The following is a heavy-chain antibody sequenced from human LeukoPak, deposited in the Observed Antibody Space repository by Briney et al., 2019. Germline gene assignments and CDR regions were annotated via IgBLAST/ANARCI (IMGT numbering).Heavy chain of an antibody. D-gene: IGHD3-22*01. Sequence: SETLSLTCTVSGGSLSGYYWNWIRQPAGKGLEWIGRIYISGNTWYKPSLQSRVTMSVDTSTTQFSLKMSSLTAADTAVYYCARSNLGSYDQSGYSHYWGQGTRVTVSS. CDR1: GGSLSGYY. CDR3: ARSNLGSYDQSGYSHY. J-gene: IGHJ4*02. V-gene: IGHV4-4*07. CDR2: IYISGNT.